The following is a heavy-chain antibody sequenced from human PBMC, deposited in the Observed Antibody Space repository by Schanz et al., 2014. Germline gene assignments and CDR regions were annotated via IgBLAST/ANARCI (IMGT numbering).Heavy chain of an antibody. V-gene: IGHV1-46*01. CDR2: INPSGGST. J-gene: IGHJ1*01. CDR1: GYTFTSDS. D-gene: IGHD6-13*01. Sequence: QVQLVQSGAEVKKPGASVKVSCKASGYTFTSDSMHWVRQAPGQGLEWMGMINPSGGSTTYAQKFQGRVTMTRDTSTSTVYMELSSLRSEDTAVYYCAGATYSSSWYGGSEYFQHWGQGTLVTVSS. CDR3: AGATYSSSWYGGSEYFQH.